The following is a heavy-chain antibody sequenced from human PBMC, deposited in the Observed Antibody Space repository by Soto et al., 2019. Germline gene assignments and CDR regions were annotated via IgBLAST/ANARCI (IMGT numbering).Heavy chain of an antibody. CDR3: ARDFRGFYGSKWFDP. J-gene: IGHJ5*02. V-gene: IGHV1-46*01. CDR2: INPSGGST. CDR1: GYTFTSYY. D-gene: IGHD3-10*01. Sequence: XVKVSCKGSGYTFTSYYMHWVRQAPGQGLEWMGIINPSGGSTSYAQKFQGRVTMTRDTSTSTVYMELSSLRSEDTAVYYCARDFRGFYGSKWFDPWGQGTLVTVSS.